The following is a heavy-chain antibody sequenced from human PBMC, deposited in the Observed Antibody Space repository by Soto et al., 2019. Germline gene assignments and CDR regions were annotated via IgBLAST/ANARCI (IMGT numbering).Heavy chain of an antibody. CDR2: IIPIFGTA. J-gene: IGHJ6*02. V-gene: IGHV1-69*13. D-gene: IGHD2-15*01. Sequence: SVKVSCKASGGTFSSYAISWVRQAPGQGLEWMGGIIPIFGTANYAQKFQGRVTITADESTSTAYMELSSLRSEDTAVYYCASEGYCSGGSCPYYYYGMDVWG. CDR1: GGTFSSYA. CDR3: ASEGYCSGGSCPYYYYGMDV.